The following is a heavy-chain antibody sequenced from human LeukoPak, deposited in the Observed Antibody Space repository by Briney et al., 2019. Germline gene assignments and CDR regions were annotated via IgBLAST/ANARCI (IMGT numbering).Heavy chain of an antibody. D-gene: IGHD3-9*01. CDR2: ISGSGGGT. Sequence: PGGSLRLSCAASGFTFTGYAMTWVRQAPRKGLEWVSAISGSGGGTYYADSVKGRFTISRDNSKNTLYLQMNSLRAEDTAVYYCAKGGEVVLRYFDWLLYGYWGQGTLVTVSS. CDR1: GFTFTGYA. CDR3: AKGGEVVLRYFDWLLYGY. V-gene: IGHV3-23*01. J-gene: IGHJ4*02.